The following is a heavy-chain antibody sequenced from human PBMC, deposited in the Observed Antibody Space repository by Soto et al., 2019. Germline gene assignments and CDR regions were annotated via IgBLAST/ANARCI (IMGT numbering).Heavy chain of an antibody. CDR1: GVSITNTTFY. Sequence: SETLSLTCSVSGVSITNTTFYWVWVRQPPGKGLDWLGSIYYNGRTYYNPSLESRVTMSLDTSKNQFSLKLSSVTAADTAVYYCARVGGYGMDVWGQGTTVTVSS. CDR3: ARVGGYGMDV. CDR2: IYYNGRT. D-gene: IGHD3-10*01. V-gene: IGHV4-39*07. J-gene: IGHJ6*02.